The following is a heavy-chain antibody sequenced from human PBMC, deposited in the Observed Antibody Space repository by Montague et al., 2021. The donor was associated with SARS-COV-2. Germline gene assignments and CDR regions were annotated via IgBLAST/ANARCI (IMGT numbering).Heavy chain of an antibody. CDR2: ISYDGGNK. D-gene: IGHD2-21*02. V-gene: IGHV3-30-3*01. CDR1: GFTFSSYG. CDR3: ARESDIDEEGMGLDY. J-gene: IGHJ4*02. Sequence: SLRLSCAASGFTFSSYGMHWVRQAPGKGLEWATLISYDGGNKYYADSVKGRFTISRDNSKNTLYLQMSSLRAEDTAVYYCARESDIDEEGMGLDYWGQGTLVTVSS.